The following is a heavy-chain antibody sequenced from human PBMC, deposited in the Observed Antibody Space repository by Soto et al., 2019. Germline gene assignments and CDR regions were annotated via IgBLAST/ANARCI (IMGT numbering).Heavy chain of an antibody. J-gene: IGHJ4*02. D-gene: IGHD5-18*01. CDR1: GFTFSAYW. CDR2: ISSDGSST. Sequence: EVHLLESGGGLVQPGGSLRLSCAASGFTFSAYWMHWVRQAPGKGLVWVSRISSDGSSTTYADCAEDRFIISRDNAKNTLYLQLNSLRAEATAVYYCARGSRGYSYGYNDYWGQGTLVSVSS. CDR3: ARGSRGYSYGYNDY. V-gene: IGHV3-74*01.